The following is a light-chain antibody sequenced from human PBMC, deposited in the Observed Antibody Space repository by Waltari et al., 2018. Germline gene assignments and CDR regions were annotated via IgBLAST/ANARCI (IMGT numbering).Light chain of an antibody. CDR2: WAS. J-gene: IGKJ2*01. CDR1: QNFLYSSNNKNY. V-gene: IGKV4-1*01. CDR3: QQYYSTPYT. Sequence: DIVMTQSPDSLAVSLGERATINCTSSQNFLYSSNNKNYLAWYQQKPGQPPKLLIYWASTRESGVPDRFSGSGSGTDFTLTISSLQAEDVAVYYCQQYYSTPYTFGQGTKLEIK.